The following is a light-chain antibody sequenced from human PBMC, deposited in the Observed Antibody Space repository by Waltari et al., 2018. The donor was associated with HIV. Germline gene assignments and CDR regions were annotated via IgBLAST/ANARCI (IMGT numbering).Light chain of an antibody. Sequence: DIVMTQSPDSLVVSLGERATIHCKSSESVSKSSSYRNYLAWYQQKPGQRPKLLIYGPSIRDSGVPDRFRAGGAGTDFTLTITNLQAEDLAVYYCQQYSGIPYTFGQGTKLEIK. CDR3: QQYSGIPYT. CDR2: GPS. V-gene: IGKV4-1*01. J-gene: IGKJ2*01. CDR1: ESVSKSSSYRNY.